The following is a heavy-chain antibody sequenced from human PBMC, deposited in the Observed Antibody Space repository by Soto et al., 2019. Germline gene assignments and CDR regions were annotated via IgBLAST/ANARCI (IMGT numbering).Heavy chain of an antibody. Sequence: GESLKISCAASGFTFSSYAMHWVRQAPGKGLEWVAVISYDGSNKYYADSVKGRFTISRDNSKNTLYLQMNSLRAEDTAVYYCAREAVWGFLYYFDYWGQGTLVTVSS. V-gene: IGHV3-30*04. D-gene: IGHD7-27*01. J-gene: IGHJ4*02. CDR3: AREAVWGFLYYFDY. CDR1: GFTFSSYA. CDR2: ISYDGSNK.